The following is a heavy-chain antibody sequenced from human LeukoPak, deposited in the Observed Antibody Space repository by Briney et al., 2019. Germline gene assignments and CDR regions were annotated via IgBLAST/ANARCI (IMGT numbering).Heavy chain of an antibody. CDR3: ASAEVIQYGMDV. CDR2: INSDGSST. CDR1: GFTFSSYW. J-gene: IGHJ6*02. Sequence: GGSLRLSCAASGFTFSSYWMHWVRQAPGKGLVWVSRINSDGSSTSYADSVKGRFTISRDNARNTLFLQMNTLRAEDTAVYYCASAEVIQYGMDVWGQGTTVTVSS. V-gene: IGHV3-74*01. D-gene: IGHD3-16*02.